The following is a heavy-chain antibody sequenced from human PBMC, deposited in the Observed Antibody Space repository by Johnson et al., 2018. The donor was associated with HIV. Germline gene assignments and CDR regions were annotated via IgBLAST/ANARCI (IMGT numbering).Heavy chain of an antibody. CDR1: GFTFSSYG. CDR3: ANCTEWFLVHDAFYI. J-gene: IGHJ3*02. CDR2: ISYDGSNK. V-gene: IGHV3-30*18. D-gene: IGHD3-3*01. Sequence: QVLLVESGGGVVQPGRSLRLSCAASGFTFSSYGMHWVRQAPGKGLEWVAVISYDGSNKYYADSVKCRFTISRDNSKNTLSLQLNSLRAEDTAVYYCANCTEWFLVHDAFYIWGQGTMVTVSS.